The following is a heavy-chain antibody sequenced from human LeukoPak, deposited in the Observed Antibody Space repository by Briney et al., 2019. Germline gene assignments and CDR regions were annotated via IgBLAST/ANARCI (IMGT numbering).Heavy chain of an antibody. Sequence: SVKVSCKASGGTFSSYAISWVRQAPGQGLEWMGGIIPIFGTANYAQKFQGRVTITADESTSTAYMKLSSLRSEDTAVYYCARADSGYDNYYYYYMDVWGKGTTVTVSS. V-gene: IGHV1-69*13. CDR2: IIPIFGTA. CDR3: ARADSGYDNYYYYYMDV. CDR1: GGTFSSYA. D-gene: IGHD5-12*01. J-gene: IGHJ6*03.